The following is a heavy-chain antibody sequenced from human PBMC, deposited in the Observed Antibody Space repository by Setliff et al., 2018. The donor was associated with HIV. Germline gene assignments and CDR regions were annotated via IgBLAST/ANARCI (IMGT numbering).Heavy chain of an antibody. J-gene: IGHJ4*02. D-gene: IGHD2-21*01. V-gene: IGHV4-34*01. Sequence: PSETLSLTCAVYGGSFSGYYWSWIRQSPGKGLEWTGEINHSGNTNYNPSLKSRVSMSVDLSKNQFSLHLVSVTAADTAVYFCARVHLYDATAYYSSFESWGPGILVTVSS. CDR2: INHSGNT. CDR1: GGSFSGYY. CDR3: ARVHLYDATAYYSSFES.